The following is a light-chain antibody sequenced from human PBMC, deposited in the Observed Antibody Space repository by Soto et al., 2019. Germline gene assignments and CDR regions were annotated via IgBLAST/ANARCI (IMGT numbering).Light chain of an antibody. Sequence: DIQMTQSPSSLSASVGDRVTITCQASQDISNYLNWYQQKPGKAPKLLIYDASNLETGVPSRFSGSGSGTDFTFTISSLXPEDIATYYCQQYDNLPRVTFGPGTKVDIK. CDR1: QDISNY. J-gene: IGKJ3*01. CDR3: QQYDNLPRVT. CDR2: DAS. V-gene: IGKV1-33*01.